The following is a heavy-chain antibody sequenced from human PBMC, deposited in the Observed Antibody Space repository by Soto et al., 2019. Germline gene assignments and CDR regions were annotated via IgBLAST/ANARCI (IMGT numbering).Heavy chain of an antibody. Sequence: SETLSLTCTVSGGSISSGGYYWSWIRQHPGKGLEWIGYIYYSGSTYYNPSLKSRVTISVDTSKNQFSLKLSSVTAADTAVYYCARDQYYYDSSGYYVFDPWGQGTLVTVSS. CDR1: GGSISSGGYY. V-gene: IGHV4-31*03. CDR2: IYYSGST. CDR3: ARDQYYYDSSGYYVFDP. D-gene: IGHD3-22*01. J-gene: IGHJ5*02.